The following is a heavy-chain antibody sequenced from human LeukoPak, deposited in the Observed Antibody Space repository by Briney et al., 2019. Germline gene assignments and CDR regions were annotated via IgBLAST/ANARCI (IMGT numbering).Heavy chain of an antibody. V-gene: IGHV1-3*01. CDR2: INAGNGNT. Sequence: ASVKVSCKASGYTFTSYAMHWVRQAPGQRLEWMGWINAGNGNTKYSQEFQGRVTMTTDTSTSTAYMELRSLRSDDTAVYYCARDQKRYCSGGSCKAVGYWGQGTLVTVSS. D-gene: IGHD2-15*01. CDR1: GYTFTSYA. CDR3: ARDQKRYCSGGSCKAVGY. J-gene: IGHJ4*02.